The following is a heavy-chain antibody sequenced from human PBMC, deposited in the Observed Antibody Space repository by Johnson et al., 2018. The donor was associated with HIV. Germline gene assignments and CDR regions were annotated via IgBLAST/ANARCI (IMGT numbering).Heavy chain of an antibody. CDR2: ISFDGTNT. J-gene: IGHJ3*02. D-gene: IGHD3-10*01. V-gene: IGHV3-30*18. Sequence: QMLLVESGGGVVQPGGSLRLSCAASGFTFTDYYMSWIRPAPGKGLEWVAVISFDGTNTYYGDSVKGRFTISRYNSNNTLYLQMNSLRAEDTPLYYCAKTALFQSIWDAFDIWGQGTMVTVSS. CDR1: GFTFTDYY. CDR3: AKTALFQSIWDAFDI.